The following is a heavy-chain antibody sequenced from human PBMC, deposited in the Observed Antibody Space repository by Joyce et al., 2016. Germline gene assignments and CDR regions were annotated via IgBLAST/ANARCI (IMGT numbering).Heavy chain of an antibody. CDR1: GGSFRGYC. CDR3: ARSQWLAPLRS. V-gene: IGHV4-34*02. D-gene: IGHD6-19*01. CDR2: INYSGNA. Sequence: QVPLQQWGAGLLKSSETLSLTCAVYGGSFRGYCWSWVRQPPGKGLEWIGDINYSGNANYSPSLKSRVTISIDASKNQCSMKMMSVSAAGTATYYCARSQWLAPLRSWGQGGLVTVSS. J-gene: IGHJ5*02.